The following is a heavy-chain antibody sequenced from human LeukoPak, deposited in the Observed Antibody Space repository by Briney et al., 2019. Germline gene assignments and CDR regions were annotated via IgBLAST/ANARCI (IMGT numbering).Heavy chain of an antibody. CDR2: ISGSDVST. Sequence: PGGSLRLSCAASGFTFSTFAMNWVRQAPGKGLEWVSAISGSDVSTFYADSVKGRFTISRDDSKNTVYLQMNSLRAEDTAVYYCAKGSYSGFSARADYWDQGILVTVSS. CDR3: AKGSYSGFSARADY. J-gene: IGHJ4*02. V-gene: IGHV3-23*01. D-gene: IGHD5-12*01. CDR1: GFTFSTFA.